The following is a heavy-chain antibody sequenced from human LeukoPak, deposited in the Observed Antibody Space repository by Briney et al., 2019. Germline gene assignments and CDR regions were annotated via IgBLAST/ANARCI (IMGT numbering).Heavy chain of an antibody. CDR1: GGSVSSGSSY. D-gene: IGHD4-11*01. CDR3: ARDAELTTPYYYGMDV. J-gene: IGHJ6*02. CDR2: IYYSGST. V-gene: IGHV4-61*01. Sequence: TSETLSLTCSVSGGSVSSGSSYWSWIRQPPGKGLEWIGYIYYSGSTDYNPSLKSRVTISVDTSKNQFSLKLTSVTAADTAVYYCARDAELTTPYYYGMDVWGPGTTVTVSS.